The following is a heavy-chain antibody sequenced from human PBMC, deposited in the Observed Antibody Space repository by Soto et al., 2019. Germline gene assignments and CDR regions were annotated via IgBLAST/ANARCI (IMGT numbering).Heavy chain of an antibody. Sequence: GGSLRLSCAASGFTFSAYGIHWVRQAPGKGLEWVAVISYDGIGKYYADSVKGRFTISRDNSKNTLYLQMDSLRAEDTAVYYCATPRQQQLVRYGGFDYWGQGTLVTVSS. CDR1: GFTFSAYG. V-gene: IGHV3-30*03. J-gene: IGHJ4*02. CDR2: ISYDGIGK. CDR3: ATPRQQQLVRYGGFDY. D-gene: IGHD6-13*01.